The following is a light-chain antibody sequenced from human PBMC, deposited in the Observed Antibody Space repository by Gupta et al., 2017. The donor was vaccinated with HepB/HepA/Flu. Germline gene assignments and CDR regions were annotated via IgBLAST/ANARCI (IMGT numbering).Light chain of an antibody. CDR3: ETWDSSRSVWV. CDR2: DNN. J-gene: IGLJ3*02. CDR1: SSNIGINY. Sequence: SVLTQPPSVSAAPGQKVTISCSGSSSNIGINYVSWYQQLPGTAPKLLIYDNNKRPSEIPDRFSGSKSGTSATLGITGLQTGDEADYYCETWDSSRSVWVFGGGTKLTVL. V-gene: IGLV1-51*01.